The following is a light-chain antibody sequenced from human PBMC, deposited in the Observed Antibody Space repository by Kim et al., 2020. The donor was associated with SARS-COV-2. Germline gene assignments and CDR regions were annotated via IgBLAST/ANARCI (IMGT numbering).Light chain of an antibody. V-gene: IGKV1-5*03. Sequence: TLSASVGDRVTITCRASQTIGNWLAWYQQKPGKVPNLLIYKASTLERGVPSRFSGSGSGTEFTLTISSLQPDDFATYYCQQYKGTFGQGTKVDIK. CDR1: QTIGNW. CDR2: KAS. J-gene: IGKJ1*01. CDR3: QQYKGT.